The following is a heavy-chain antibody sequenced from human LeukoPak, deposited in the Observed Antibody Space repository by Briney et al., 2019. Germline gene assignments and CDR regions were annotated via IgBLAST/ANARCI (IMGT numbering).Heavy chain of an antibody. V-gene: IGHV1-2*02. CDR1: GYTFTGYY. J-gene: IGHJ6*03. Sequence: ASVKVSCKASGYTFTGYYMHWVRQAPGQGLEWMGGINLKSGGTNYAKKFQGRVTMTRDTSISTAYMELSRLRSDDTAVYYCARALGYCSGGSCYSGYYMDVWGKGTTVTVSS. CDR3: ARALGYCSGGSCYSGYYMDV. CDR2: INLKSGGT. D-gene: IGHD2-15*01.